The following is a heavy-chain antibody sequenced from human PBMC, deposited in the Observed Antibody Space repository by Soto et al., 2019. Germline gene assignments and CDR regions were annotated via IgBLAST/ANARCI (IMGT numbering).Heavy chain of an antibody. D-gene: IGHD3-16*01. CDR2: MNPNTGNT. CDR1: GYTFTHYD. V-gene: IGHV1-8*01. CDR3: ARGGWGPSFDF. Sequence: QVQLVQSGADMKKPGASVKVSCKASGYTFTHYDINWVRQATGQGLEWMGWMNPNTGNTGIAQKFQDRDTMTRNTAISTAYMELSSLRSEDTALYFCARGGWGPSFDFWGQGTPVTVSS. J-gene: IGHJ4*02.